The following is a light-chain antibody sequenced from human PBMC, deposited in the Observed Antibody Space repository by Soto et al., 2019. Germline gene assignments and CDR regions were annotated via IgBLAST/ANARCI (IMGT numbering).Light chain of an antibody. Sequence: QAVVTQPPSVSGAPGQRVTISCTGYNSNIGAGYDVHWYQQLPGTAPKLLIYGNSNRPSGVPDRFSASKSGTSASLAITGLQAEDEADYYCQSYDSSLSGWVFGGGTKVTV. V-gene: IGLV1-40*01. J-gene: IGLJ3*02. CDR3: QSYDSSLSGWV. CDR1: NSNIGAGYD. CDR2: GNS.